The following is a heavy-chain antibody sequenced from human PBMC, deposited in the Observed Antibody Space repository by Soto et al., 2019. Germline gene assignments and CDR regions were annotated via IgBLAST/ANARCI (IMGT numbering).Heavy chain of an antibody. D-gene: IGHD1-26*01. CDR2: IIPKFSTS. J-gene: IGHJ3*02. Sequence: QVQLVQSGAELKKPGSSVRVSCKASGGTFNNYAVHWVRQAPGQGLEWMGGIIPKFSTSSSAQKFQGRVTMNVDSSTNTAYMGLISLRSEDTALYYCARGGIGSQSYAFDIWGQGTAVTVSS. CDR3: ARGGIGSQSYAFDI. CDR1: GGTFNNYA. V-gene: IGHV1-69*06.